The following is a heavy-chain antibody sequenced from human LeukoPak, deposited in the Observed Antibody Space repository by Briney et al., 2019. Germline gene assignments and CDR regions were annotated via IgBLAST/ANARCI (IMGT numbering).Heavy chain of an antibody. J-gene: IGHJ6*02. CDR2: IYRRGST. CDR1: GASISSSDSY. V-gene: IGHV4-39*01. CDR3: ARHVQDLGIKV. Sequence: SETLSLTCTVSGASISSSDSYWSWIRQPPGKGLEWLGSIYRRGSTSYNPSLKSRVTVSEDMTKNPFSPRLSSVTAADTAVYYCARHVQDLGIKVWGQGTTVTVSS.